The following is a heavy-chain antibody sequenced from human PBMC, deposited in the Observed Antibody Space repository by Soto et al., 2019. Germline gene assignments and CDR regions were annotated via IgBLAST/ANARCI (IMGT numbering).Heavy chain of an antibody. Sequence: SQTLSLTCAISGDSVSSNSAAWNWIRQSPSRGLEWLGRTYYWSKWYNDYAVSVKSRITINPDTSKNQFSLQLNSVTPEDTAVYYCAIDIFYYRSESYQPDDAVDIFGQGTLVTVAS. V-gene: IGHV6-1*01. CDR3: AIDIFYYRSESYQPDDAVDI. CDR2: TYYWSKWYN. CDR1: GDSVSSNSAA. D-gene: IGHD3-10*01. J-gene: IGHJ3*02.